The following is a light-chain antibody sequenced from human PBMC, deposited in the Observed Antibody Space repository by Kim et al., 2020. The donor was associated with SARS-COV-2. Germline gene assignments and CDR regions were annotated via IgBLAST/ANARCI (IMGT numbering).Light chain of an antibody. CDR3: CAYTRTSWV. Sequence: QSALTQPASVSGSPGQSIAISCIGTSSDIGNHNFVSWYQQYPGKAPKLIICEDTKRPSGISDRFSGSRSADTASLTISGLQAQDEAFYYCCAYTRTSWVFGGGTQLTVL. J-gene: IGLJ3*02. CDR1: SSDIGNHNF. V-gene: IGLV2-23*01. CDR2: EDT.